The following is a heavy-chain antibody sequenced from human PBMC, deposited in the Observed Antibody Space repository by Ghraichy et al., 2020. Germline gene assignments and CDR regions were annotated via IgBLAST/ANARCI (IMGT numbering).Heavy chain of an antibody. Sequence: GGSLRLSCAASGFTFSSYAMSWVRQAPGKGLEWVSAISGSGGSTYYADSVKGRFTISRDNSKNTLYLQMNSLRAEDTAVYYCAKVDGPVRGVIRGPHVFDYWGQGTLVTVSS. CDR1: GFTFSSYA. J-gene: IGHJ4*02. D-gene: IGHD3-10*01. CDR3: AKVDGPVRGVIRGPHVFDY. CDR2: ISGSGGST. V-gene: IGHV3-23*01.